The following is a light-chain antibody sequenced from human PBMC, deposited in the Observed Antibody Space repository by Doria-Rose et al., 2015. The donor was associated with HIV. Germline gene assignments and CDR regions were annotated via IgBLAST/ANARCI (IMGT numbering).Light chain of an antibody. Sequence: DIRLTQSPESLGMSLGESATLNCKSNQSLLYTSKNYLAWYQQKPGQPPKLLIYWASTRQSGVPARFSGSGSGTDFTLAISSLEAEDVAVYYCQQHYDTPSFGPGTTVDIK. V-gene: IGKV4-1*01. J-gene: IGKJ3*01. CDR3: QQHYDTPS. CDR1: QSLLYTSKNY. CDR2: WAS.